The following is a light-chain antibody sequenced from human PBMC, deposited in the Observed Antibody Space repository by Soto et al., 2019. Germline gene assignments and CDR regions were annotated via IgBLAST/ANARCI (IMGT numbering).Light chain of an antibody. Sequence: QSALTQPASVSGSPGQSLTISCTGTSSDVGSYNLVSWYQQHPGKAPKLMIYEGSKRPSGVSNRFSGSKSGNTASLTISGLQAEDEADYDCCSYAGSSTYVFGTGTKVTVL. CDR1: SSDVGSYNL. CDR3: CSYAGSSTYV. J-gene: IGLJ1*01. CDR2: EGS. V-gene: IGLV2-23*01.